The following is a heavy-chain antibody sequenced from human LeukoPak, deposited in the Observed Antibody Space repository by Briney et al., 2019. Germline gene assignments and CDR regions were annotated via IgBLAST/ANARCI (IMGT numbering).Heavy chain of an antibody. CDR1: GYTLTQLS. V-gene: IGHV1-24*01. CDR2: FDPENGET. D-gene: IGHD3-10*01. CDR3: TRSAMVLPYYFDY. Sequence: ASVKVSCKVSGYTLTQLSMHWVRQAPGKGLEWMGFFDPENGETLYAQKFQGRVTMTEDTSTDTAYMEVSSLRSDDTALYYCTRSAMVLPYYFDYWGQGTLVTVSS. J-gene: IGHJ4*02.